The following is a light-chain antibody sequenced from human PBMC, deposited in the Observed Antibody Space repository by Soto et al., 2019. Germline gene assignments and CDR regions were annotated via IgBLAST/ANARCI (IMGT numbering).Light chain of an antibody. CDR2: AAS. V-gene: IGKV1-27*01. J-gene: IGKJ3*01. CDR1: QGIRNY. Sequence: IPMTQSPTSLSASVGDRVTITCRARQGIRNYVAWYQQIPGKAHKLLIYAASTLQSGVPSRFSGSGSGTDFTLTINCLQPEDVATYFCQKYSSVPVFGPGTKVEIK. CDR3: QKYSSVPV.